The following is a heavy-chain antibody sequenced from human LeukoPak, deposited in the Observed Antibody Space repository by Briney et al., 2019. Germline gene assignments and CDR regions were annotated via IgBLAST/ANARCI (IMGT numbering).Heavy chain of an antibody. J-gene: IGHJ5*02. CDR3: ATGEVAGTWFDP. Sequence: GRSLRLSCAASGFTFSSYGMHWVRQAPGKGLEWVAVISYDGSNKYYADSVKGRFTISRDNSKNTLYLQMNSLRSEDTAVYYCATGEVAGTWFDPWGQGTLVTVSS. V-gene: IGHV3-30*03. D-gene: IGHD6-19*01. CDR2: ISYDGSNK. CDR1: GFTFSSYG.